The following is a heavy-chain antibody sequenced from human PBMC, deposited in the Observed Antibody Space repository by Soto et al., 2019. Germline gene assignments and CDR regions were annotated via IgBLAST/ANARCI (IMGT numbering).Heavy chain of an antibody. CDR2: IYYSGST. V-gene: IGHV4-39*01. J-gene: IGHJ4*02. Sequence: QLQLQESGPGLVKPSETLSLTCTVSGGSISSSSYYWGWIRQPPGKGLEWIGSIYYSGSTYYNPSLKRRVTISVDTSKNQFSLKLSSVTAADTAVYYCARQSGGGQWLQGTSDYWGQGTLVTVSS. D-gene: IGHD6-19*01. CDR3: ARQSGGGQWLQGTSDY. CDR1: GGSISSSSYY.